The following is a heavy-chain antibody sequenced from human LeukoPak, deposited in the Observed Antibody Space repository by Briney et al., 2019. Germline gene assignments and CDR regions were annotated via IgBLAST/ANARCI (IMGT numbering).Heavy chain of an antibody. CDR1: GYTLTGYY. Sequence: GASVKVSCKASGYTLTGYYMHWVRQAPGQGLEWMGWINPNSGGTNYAQKFQGRVTMTRDTSISTAYMELSRLRSDDTAVYYCARESVAANWFDPWGQGTLVTVSS. CDR3: ARESVAANWFDP. V-gene: IGHV1-2*02. J-gene: IGHJ5*02. CDR2: INPNSGGT. D-gene: IGHD6-25*01.